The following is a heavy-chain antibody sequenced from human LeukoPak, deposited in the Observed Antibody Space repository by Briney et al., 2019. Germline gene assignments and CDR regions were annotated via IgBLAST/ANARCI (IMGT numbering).Heavy chain of an antibody. CDR1: GFTFSSHS. D-gene: IGHD4-11*01. Sequence: GGSLRLSCVGSGFTFSSHSMNWVRQAPGKGLEWISYISSSSYAIHYGDSVKGRFTVSRDNAKNSLYLQMNSLRDDDTAVYYCARDEWLYNNIIRHWGQGTLVTVSS. CDR2: ISSSSYAI. CDR3: ARDEWLYNNIIRH. V-gene: IGHV3-48*02. J-gene: IGHJ4*02.